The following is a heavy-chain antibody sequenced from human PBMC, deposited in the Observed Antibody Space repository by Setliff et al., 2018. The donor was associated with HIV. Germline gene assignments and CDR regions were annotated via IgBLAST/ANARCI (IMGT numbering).Heavy chain of an antibody. CDR2: ISGDGGDT. V-gene: IGHV3-23*01. Sequence: GGSLRLSCVASGFTFTTYPMSWVRQAPGKGLEWVSAISGDGGDTAYADSLKGRFTISRDTSKNTLHLHMNSLRAEDTAVYYCAKDGISGGSYPPYYFDYWGHGTLVTVSS. CDR1: GFTFTTYP. CDR3: AKDGISGGSYPPYYFDY. J-gene: IGHJ4*01. D-gene: IGHD2-15*01.